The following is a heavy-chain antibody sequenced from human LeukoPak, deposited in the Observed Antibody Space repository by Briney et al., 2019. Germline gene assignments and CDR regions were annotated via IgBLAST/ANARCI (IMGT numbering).Heavy chain of an antibody. V-gene: IGHV4-39*01. CDR3: AKHASWFDP. CDR1: GDSISRTTFY. CDR2: MYYNGNP. J-gene: IGHJ5*02. Sequence: SETLSLTCTVPGDSISRTTFYWGWIRQPPGKGLEWIGSMYYNGNPYYKPSLKSRVTMSIDLSKNQFSLNLTSVTAADTAIYYCAKHASWFDPWGQGTLVTVSS.